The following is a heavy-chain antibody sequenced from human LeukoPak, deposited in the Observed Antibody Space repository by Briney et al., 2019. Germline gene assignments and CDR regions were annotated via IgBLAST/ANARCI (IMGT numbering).Heavy chain of an antibody. CDR2: IYSGGST. Sequence: GGSLRLSCAASGFTVSSNYMSWVRQAPGKGLEWVSVIYSGGSTYYADSVKGRFTISRDNSKNTLYLQINSLRAEDTAVYYCARTGSYCSGGSCYSFSSAVFDYWGQGTLVTVSS. CDR3: ARTGSYCSGGSCYSFSSAVFDY. J-gene: IGHJ4*02. D-gene: IGHD2-15*01. CDR1: GFTVSSNY. V-gene: IGHV3-53*01.